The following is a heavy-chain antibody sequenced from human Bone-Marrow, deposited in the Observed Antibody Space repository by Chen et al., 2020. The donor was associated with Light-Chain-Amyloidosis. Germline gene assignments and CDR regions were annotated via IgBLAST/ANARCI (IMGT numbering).Heavy chain of an antibody. D-gene: IGHD4-17*01. CDR3: ARDVTRDYGEGYRGWFDP. CDR1: GDSINSRNHC. J-gene: IGHJ5*02. Sequence: QLQLQESGPGQVKALETLSLTCIVSGDSINSRNHCWGWIRQPPGMGLEWIGSVYYTGTTYYNPSLKSRVTMSIDMSKNQFTLQLTSVTAADTAFYYCARDVTRDYGEGYRGWFDPWGQGTQVIVST. CDR2: VYYTGTT. V-gene: IGHV4-39*07.